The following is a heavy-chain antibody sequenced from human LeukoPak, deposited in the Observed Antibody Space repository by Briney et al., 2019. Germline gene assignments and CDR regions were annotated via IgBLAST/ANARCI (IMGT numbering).Heavy chain of an antibody. D-gene: IGHD6-13*01. J-gene: IGHJ3*02. CDR3: ARDVEQLVLSSAFDI. Sequence: GRSLRLSCAASTFTFSYYAVHWVRQAPGKGREWVTGISYDGSDEYYAESVKGRFTISRDNSKNTLYLQMNSLRPEDTSVYYCARDVEQLVLSSAFDIWGQGTMVTVSS. CDR2: ISYDGSDE. CDR1: TFTFSYYA. V-gene: IGHV3-30*01.